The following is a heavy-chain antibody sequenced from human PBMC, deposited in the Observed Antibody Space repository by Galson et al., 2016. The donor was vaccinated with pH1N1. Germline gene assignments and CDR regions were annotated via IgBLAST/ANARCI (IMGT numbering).Heavy chain of an antibody. J-gene: IGHJ4*02. CDR3: ARMARIIGPDSEYYFYY. Sequence: SETLSLTCGVSGFSVSSGYYWGWIRQPPGKGLEWLGSSYYSVRTYYNPSLRSRVAISVDTSKNQISLKLTVVTAADRAVYYCARMARIIGPDSEYYFYYWGQGILVTVSS. D-gene: IGHD1-14*01. CDR2: SYYSVRT. CDR1: GFSVSSGYY. V-gene: IGHV4-38-2*01.